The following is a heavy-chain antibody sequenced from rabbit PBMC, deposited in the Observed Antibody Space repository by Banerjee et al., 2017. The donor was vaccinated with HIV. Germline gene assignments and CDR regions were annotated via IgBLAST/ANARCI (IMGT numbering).Heavy chain of an antibody. Sequence: EESGGDLVKPGASLTLTCTASGFSFSSSYYMCWVRQAPGKGPEWIAYIYPGFGIRNYANSVKGRFTISSDNAQNTVFLKMTSLTASDTATYFCARDYASSSGYYPNDAFDPWGQGTLVTVS. CDR2: IYPGFGIR. D-gene: IGHD1-1*01. V-gene: IGHV1S40*01. CDR3: ARDYASSSGYYPNDAFDP. CDR1: GFSFSSSYY. J-gene: IGHJ2*01.